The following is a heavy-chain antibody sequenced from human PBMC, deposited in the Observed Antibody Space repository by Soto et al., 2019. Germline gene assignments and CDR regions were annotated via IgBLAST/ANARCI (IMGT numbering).Heavy chain of an antibody. CDR2: IYYSGST. CDR3: ARGCLGYCSSTSCYTADFWFDP. V-gene: IGHV4-31*03. CDR1: GGSISSGGYY. Sequence: SETLSLTCTVSGGSISSGGYYWSWIRQHPGKGLEWIGYIYYSGSTYYNPSLKSRVTISVDTSKNQFSLKLSSVTAADTAMYYCARGCLGYCSSTSCYTADFWFDPWGQGTLVTVSS. D-gene: IGHD2-2*02. J-gene: IGHJ5*02.